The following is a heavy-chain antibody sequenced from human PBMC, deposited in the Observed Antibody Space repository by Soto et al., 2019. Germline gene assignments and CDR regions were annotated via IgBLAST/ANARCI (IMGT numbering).Heavy chain of an antibody. CDR1: GFTFGDYA. CDR2: IRSKAYGGTT. J-gene: IGHJ4*02. Sequence: GGSLRLSCTASGFTFGDYAMSWVRQAPGKGLEWVGFIRSKAYGGTTEYAASVKGRFTISRDDSKSIAYLQMNSLKTEDTAVYYCTRGSVDPTYYYDSSGYYLYWGQGTLVTVSS. V-gene: IGHV3-49*04. CDR3: TRGSVDPTYYYDSSGYYLY. D-gene: IGHD3-22*01.